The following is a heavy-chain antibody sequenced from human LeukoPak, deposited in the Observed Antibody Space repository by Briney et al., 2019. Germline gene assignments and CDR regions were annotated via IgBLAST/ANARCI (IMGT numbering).Heavy chain of an antibody. V-gene: IGHV4-4*07. Sequence: SETLSLTCTVSGGSISTYYWGWIRQPAGKGLEWIGRIYTSGSTSYNPSLKSRVTMSVDTSKNQFSLNLSSVTAADTAVYYCTRDLYYYDSRRDAFDIWGQGTMVTVSS. D-gene: IGHD3-22*01. CDR3: TRDLYYYDSRRDAFDI. J-gene: IGHJ3*02. CDR2: IYTSGST. CDR1: GGSISTYY.